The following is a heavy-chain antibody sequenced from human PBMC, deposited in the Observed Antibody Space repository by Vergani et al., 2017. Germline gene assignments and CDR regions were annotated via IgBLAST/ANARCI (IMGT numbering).Heavy chain of an antibody. CDR1: GGSFTSYH. Sequence: QVQLQQWGGGLLKPSETLSLTCVVNGGSFTSYHWTWIRQSPGEGLEWVGDIEHTGRPDYNPSLKSRLTMSVDKSRNQFSLTLTSVTATDKAIYFCARVNTETNGHLYYYYYMDVWGQGTAVTVS. J-gene: IGHJ6*03. D-gene: IGHD4-11*01. CDR2: IEHTGRP. V-gene: IGHV4-34*01. CDR3: ARVNTETNGHLYYYYYMDV.